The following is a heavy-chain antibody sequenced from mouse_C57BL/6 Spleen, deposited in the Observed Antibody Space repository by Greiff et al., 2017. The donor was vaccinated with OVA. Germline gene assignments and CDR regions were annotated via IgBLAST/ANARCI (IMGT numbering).Heavy chain of an antibody. Sequence: VQLQQPGAELVMPGASVKLSCKASGYTFTSYWMHWVKQRPGQGLEWIGEIDPSDSYTNYNQKFKGKSTLTVDKSSSTAYMQLSSLTSEDSAVYYCARWGLGQDVDYWGQGTTLTVSS. CDR2: IDPSDSYT. J-gene: IGHJ2*01. CDR3: ARWGLGQDVDY. D-gene: IGHD4-1*01. CDR1: GYTFTSYW. V-gene: IGHV1-69*01.